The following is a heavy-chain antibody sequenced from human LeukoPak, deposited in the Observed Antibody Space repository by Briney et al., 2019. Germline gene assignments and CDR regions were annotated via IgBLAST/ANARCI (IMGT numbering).Heavy chain of an antibody. CDR1: GFTFRNYW. V-gene: IGHV3-7*01. CDR3: ARDQEGGAGSCYFDF. CDR2: IKEDGSEK. J-gene: IGHJ4*02. Sequence: SGGSQRLSCAACGFTFRNYWMSWVRQAPGKGLEWVANIKEDGSEKYYVDSVKGRFVISRDNAKNSLYLQMDSLRVDDTAIYYCARDQEGGAGSCYFDFWGQGALVTVSS. D-gene: IGHD2-15*01.